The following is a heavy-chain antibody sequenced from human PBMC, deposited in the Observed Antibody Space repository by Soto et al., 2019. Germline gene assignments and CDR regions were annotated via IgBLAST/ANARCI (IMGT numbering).Heavy chain of an antibody. Sequence: GASVKVSCKASGYTFTSYDINWVRQATGQGLEWMGWMNPNSGNTGYAQKFQGRVTMTRNTSISTAYMELSSLRSEDTAVYYCARGNFWSGYYIYYYYYGMDVWGQGTTVTVSS. J-gene: IGHJ6*02. CDR1: GYTFTSYD. D-gene: IGHD3-3*01. CDR2: MNPNSGNT. V-gene: IGHV1-8*01. CDR3: ARGNFWSGYYIYYYYYGMDV.